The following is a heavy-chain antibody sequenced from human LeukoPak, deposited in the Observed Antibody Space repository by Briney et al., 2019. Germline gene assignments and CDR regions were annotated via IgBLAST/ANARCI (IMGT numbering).Heavy chain of an antibody. CDR1: GFTFSSYS. Sequence: GGSLRLSCAASGFTFSSYSMNWVRQAPGKGLEWVSSISSSSSYIYYADSVKGRFTISRDNAKNSLYLQMNNLRTDDTALYYCTKDITAGGLDYWGQGTLVTVSS. CDR2: ISSSSSYI. V-gene: IGHV3-21*04. CDR3: TKDITAGGLDY. J-gene: IGHJ4*02. D-gene: IGHD6-13*01.